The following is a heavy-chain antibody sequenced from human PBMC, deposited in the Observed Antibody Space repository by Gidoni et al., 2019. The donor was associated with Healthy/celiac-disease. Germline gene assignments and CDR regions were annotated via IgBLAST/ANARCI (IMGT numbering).Heavy chain of an antibody. CDR2: ISGSGGST. Sequence: EVQLLESGGGLVQPGGSLRLSCAASGFTFSIYAMRWVRQAPGKGLEWVSAISGSGGSTYYADSVKGRFTISRDNSKNTLYLQMNSLRAEDTAVYYCARAPYSYGYPSGYYYYGMDVWGQGTTVTVSS. V-gene: IGHV3-23*01. D-gene: IGHD5-18*01. CDR3: ARAPYSYGYPSGYYYYGMDV. J-gene: IGHJ6*02. CDR1: GFTFSIYA.